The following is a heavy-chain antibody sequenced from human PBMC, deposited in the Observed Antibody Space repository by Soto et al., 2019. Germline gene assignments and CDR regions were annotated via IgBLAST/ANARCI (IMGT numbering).Heavy chain of an antibody. Sequence: QVQLVQSGAEVKKPGASVKVSCKASGYTFTSYDINWVRQATGQGLEWMGWMNPNSGNTGYAQKFQGRVTMTRNTSISTAYMELRSLRSEDTAVYYCARRGYSSSWYYYYYYGLDVWGQGTTVPVSS. CDR1: GYTFTSYD. CDR3: ARRGYSSSWYYYYYYGLDV. D-gene: IGHD6-13*01. J-gene: IGHJ6*02. CDR2: MNPNSGNT. V-gene: IGHV1-8*01.